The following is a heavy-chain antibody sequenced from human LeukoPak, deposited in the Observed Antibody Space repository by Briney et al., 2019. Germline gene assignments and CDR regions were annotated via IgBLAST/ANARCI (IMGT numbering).Heavy chain of an antibody. D-gene: IGHD2-15*01. CDR2: IYYSGST. CDR3: ARALGGCSGGSCGYYFDY. CDR1: GGSISSYY. Sequence: SETLSLTCTVPGGSISSYYWSWIRQPPGKGLEWIGYIYYSGSTNYNPSLTSRVTISVDTSKNQFSLKLSSVTAADTAVYYCARALGGCSGGSCGYYFDYWGQGTLVTVSS. J-gene: IGHJ4*02. V-gene: IGHV4-59*01.